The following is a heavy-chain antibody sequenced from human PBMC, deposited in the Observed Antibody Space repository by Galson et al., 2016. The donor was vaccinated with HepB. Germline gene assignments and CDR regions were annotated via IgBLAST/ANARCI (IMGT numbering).Heavy chain of an antibody. CDR1: FGSVASGNYH. D-gene: IGHD6-19*01. J-gene: IGHJ5*02. V-gene: IGHV4-61*01. Sequence: SETLSLTCSVSFGSVASGNYHWTWIRQPPGRGLEWIGDIYYSGTTRYNPSLKSRVTVSLVTSKNQFSLKVTSVTVADTAVYYCARAGVTSGWLTATVKWFDPWGQGTRVTVSS. CDR3: ARAGVTSGWLTATVKWFDP. CDR2: IYYSGTT.